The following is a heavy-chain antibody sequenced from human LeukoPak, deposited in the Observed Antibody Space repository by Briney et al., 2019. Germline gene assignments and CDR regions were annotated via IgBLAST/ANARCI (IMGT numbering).Heavy chain of an antibody. CDR1: GYSFTSYW. D-gene: IGHD6-19*01. J-gene: IGHJ6*02. CDR2: MYPGDSDT. V-gene: IGHV5-51*01. CDR3: AVAVAGTGASYYYGMDV. Sequence: WESLKISCKGSGYSFTSYWIGWVRQMPGKGLEWMGIMYPGDSDTRYSPSFQGQVTISADKSISTAYLQWSSLKASDTAMYYCAVAVAGTGASYYYGMDVWGQGTTVTVSS.